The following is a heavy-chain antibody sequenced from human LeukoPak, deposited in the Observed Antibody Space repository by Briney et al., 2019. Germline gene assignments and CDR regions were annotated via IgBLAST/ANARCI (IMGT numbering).Heavy chain of an antibody. V-gene: IGHV3-23*01. CDR2: IYENGGTT. CDR3: AKDFRIGYSAHFDY. D-gene: IGHD2-21*01. J-gene: IGHJ4*02. CDR1: GFTFRSHA. Sequence: GGSLRLPCVGSGFTFRSHAMSWVRQAPEKGLEFVSGIYENGGTTYYADSVKGRFSISRDNSKNTLYLQMDSLRGEDTAVYYCAKDFRIGYSAHFDYWGQGALVTVSS.